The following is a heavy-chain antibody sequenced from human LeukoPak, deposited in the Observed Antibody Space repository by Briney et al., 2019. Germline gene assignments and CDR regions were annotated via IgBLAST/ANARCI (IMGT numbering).Heavy chain of an antibody. CDR2: IYYSAST. J-gene: IGHJ5*02. D-gene: IGHD3-3*01. CDR3: ARHYYDFWSGYYGPWFDP. V-gene: IGHV4-39*01. Sequence: SETLSLTCTVSNGSIISSTYYWGWLRQPPGKGLEWIGSIYYSASTYYNPSPKSRVTISVDTSKNQFSLKLSSVTAADTAVYYCARHYYDFWSGYYGPWFDPWGQGTLVTVSS. CDR1: NGSIISSTYY.